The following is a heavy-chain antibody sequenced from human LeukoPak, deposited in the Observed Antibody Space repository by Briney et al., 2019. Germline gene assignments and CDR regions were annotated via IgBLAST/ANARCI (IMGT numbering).Heavy chain of an antibody. Sequence: GGSLRLSCAASGFTFSNYAMSWVRQAAGGGREWVSAISGSGGNTFYADCVKGRLTMSRDNSKNTLYLKMNSLRADDAAVYYCAKAGIEAAASDYWGQGTLVTVSS. CDR1: GFTFSNYA. CDR2: ISGSGGNT. V-gene: IGHV3-23*01. CDR3: AKAGIEAAASDY. J-gene: IGHJ4*02. D-gene: IGHD6-13*01.